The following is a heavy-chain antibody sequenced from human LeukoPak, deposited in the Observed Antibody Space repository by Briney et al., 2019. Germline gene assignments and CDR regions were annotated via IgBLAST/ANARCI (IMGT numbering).Heavy chain of an antibody. V-gene: IGHV4-31*03. CDR2: MYYSGST. CDR3: ARAGYYDSSGYYYGWYFDL. CDR1: GGSISSGGYY. Sequence: SETLSLTCTVSGGSISSGGYYWSWIRQHPGKGLEWIGYMYYSGSTYYNPSLKSRVTMSVDTSKNQFSLKLSSVTAADTAVYYCARAGYYDSSGYYYGWYFDLWGRGTLVTVSS. J-gene: IGHJ2*01. D-gene: IGHD3-22*01.